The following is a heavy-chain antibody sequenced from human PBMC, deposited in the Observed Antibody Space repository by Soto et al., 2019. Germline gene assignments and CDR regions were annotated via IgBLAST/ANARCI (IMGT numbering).Heavy chain of an antibody. CDR1: RDSFSGYY. J-gene: IGHJ6*02. V-gene: IGHV4-34*01. D-gene: IGHD3-16*01. Sequence: SETLSLTCTVYRDSFSGYYWSWLRQPPGKGLEWIGEINHSGGTNSNPSLRSRVTISLDTSKSQFSLKVISVTAADTAVYYCAGGLGTHDFAYYHYGMDVWGHGTTVTAP. CDR3: AGGLGTHDFAYYHYGMDV. CDR2: INHSGGT.